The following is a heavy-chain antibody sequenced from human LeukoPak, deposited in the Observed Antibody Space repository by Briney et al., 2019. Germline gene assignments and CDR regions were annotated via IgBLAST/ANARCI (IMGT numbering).Heavy chain of an antibody. CDR1: GFSLRISGMC. D-gene: IGHD5-24*01. Sequence: SGPTLVNPTQTLTLTCTFSGFSLRISGMCVSWIRQPPGKALEWLARIDWDDDKYYLTSLKTRLTISKDTSKNQVVLTMTNMDPVDTATYFCARMDRRDGYKFDSWGQGSLVTVSS. J-gene: IGHJ4*02. CDR3: ARMDRRDGYKFDS. CDR2: IDWDDDK. V-gene: IGHV2-70*11.